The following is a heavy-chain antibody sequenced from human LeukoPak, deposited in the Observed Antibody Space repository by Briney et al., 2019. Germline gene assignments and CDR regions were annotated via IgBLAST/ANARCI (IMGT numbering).Heavy chain of an antibody. CDR2: IYCSGST. J-gene: IGHJ4*02. D-gene: IGHD4-17*01. V-gene: IGHV4-39*07. CDR3: ARGIESYGDYGY. CDR1: GGSISSSSYY. Sequence: PSETLSLTCTVSGGSISSSSYYWGWIRQPPGKGLEWIGSIYCSGSTYYNPSLKSRVTISIDTSKNQFSLKLSSLTAADTAIYYCARGIESYGDYGYWGQGILVTVSS.